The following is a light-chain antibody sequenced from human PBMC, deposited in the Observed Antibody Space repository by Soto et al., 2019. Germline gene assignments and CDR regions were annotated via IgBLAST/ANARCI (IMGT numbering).Light chain of an antibody. CDR2: GTS. CDR1: QNIRGF. CDR3: QQYNNWPSIT. V-gene: IGKV1-39*01. J-gene: IGKJ5*01. Sequence: DIVMTQSPFALSASVGDRVTITCRASQNIRGFLHWYQQKPGKAPKLLIYGTSNLESGVPSRFGGSGSGTEFTLTISSLQSEDFAVYYCQQYNNWPSITFGQGTRLEIK.